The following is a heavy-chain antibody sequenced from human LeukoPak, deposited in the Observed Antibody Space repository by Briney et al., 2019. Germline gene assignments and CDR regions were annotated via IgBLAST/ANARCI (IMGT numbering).Heavy chain of an antibody. CDR1: GFTFNNYN. Sequence: GGSLRLSCAASGFTFNNYNMKWVRQAPGKGLEWVSSITRSSTTIYYADSVRGRFTISRDNAKNSLYLQMNSLRAEDTAVYYCARDLSGYYDSSEIDYWGQGTLVTVSS. CDR3: ARDLSGYYDSSEIDY. D-gene: IGHD3-22*01. J-gene: IGHJ4*02. V-gene: IGHV3-48*04. CDR2: ITRSSTTI.